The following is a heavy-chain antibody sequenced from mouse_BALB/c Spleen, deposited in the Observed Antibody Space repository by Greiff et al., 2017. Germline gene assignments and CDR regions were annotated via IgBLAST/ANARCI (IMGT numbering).Heavy chain of an antibody. V-gene: IGHV2-2*02. Sequence: VMLVESGPGLVQPSQSLSITCTVSGFSLTSYGVHWVRQSPGKGLEWLGVIWSGGSTDYNAAFISRLSISKDNSKSQVFFKMNSLQANDTAIYYCARGDGYFAWFAYWGQGTLVTVSA. J-gene: IGHJ3*01. CDR3: ARGDGYFAWFAY. CDR1: GFSLTSYG. CDR2: IWSGGST. D-gene: IGHD2-3*01.